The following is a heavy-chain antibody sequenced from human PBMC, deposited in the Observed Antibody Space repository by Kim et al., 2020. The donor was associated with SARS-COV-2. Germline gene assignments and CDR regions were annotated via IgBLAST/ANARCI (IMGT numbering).Heavy chain of an antibody. Sequence: GGSLRLSCAASGFTFIDYSMNWVRQTPGKGLEWVSSISGSGNYIYYADSVKGRFTISRDNAKKSLYLHMYSLRDEDTAVYYCARDLVVGAASIYYFDFWG. J-gene: IGHJ4*01. V-gene: IGHV3-21*01. D-gene: IGHD2-15*01. CDR3: ARDLVVGAASIYYFDF. CDR2: ISGSGNYI. CDR1: GFTFIDYS.